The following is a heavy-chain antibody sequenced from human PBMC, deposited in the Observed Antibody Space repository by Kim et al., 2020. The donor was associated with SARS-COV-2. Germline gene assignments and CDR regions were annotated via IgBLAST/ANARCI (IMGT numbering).Heavy chain of an antibody. Sequence: ASVKVSCKASGYTFTGYYMHWVRQAPGQGLEWMGRINPNSGGTNYAQKFQGRVTMTRDTSISTAYMELSRLRSDDTAVYYCARDGSSIYGDSDLDYWGQGTLVTVSS. V-gene: IGHV1-2*06. CDR2: INPNSGGT. D-gene: IGHD4-17*01. CDR1: GYTFTGYY. CDR3: ARDGSSIYGDSDLDY. J-gene: IGHJ4*02.